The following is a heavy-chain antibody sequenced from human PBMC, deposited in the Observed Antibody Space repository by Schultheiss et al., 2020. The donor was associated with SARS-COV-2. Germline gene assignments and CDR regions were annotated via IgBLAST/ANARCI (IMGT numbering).Heavy chain of an antibody. J-gene: IGHJ5*02. V-gene: IGHV4-34*01. CDR1: GGSFSGYY. Sequence: GSLRLSCAVYGGSFSGYYWSWVRQPPGKGLEWIGEINHNGSTNYNPSLKSRVTISVDTSKNQFSLKLSSVTAADTAVYYCARELGWVDPWGQGTLVTVSS. CDR3: ARELGWVDP. CDR2: INHNGST. D-gene: IGHD3-16*01.